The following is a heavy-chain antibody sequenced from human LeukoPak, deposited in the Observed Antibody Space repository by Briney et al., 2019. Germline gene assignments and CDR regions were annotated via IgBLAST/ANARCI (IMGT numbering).Heavy chain of an antibody. V-gene: IGHV4-4*02. J-gene: IGHJ4*02. Sequence: QPSGTLSLTCAVSGGSISSSNWWSWVRQPPGKGLEWIGEIYHSGSTNYNPPLKSRVTISVDKSKNQFSLKLSSVTAADTAVYYCTALIDSSGYYPFDYWGQGTLVTVSS. CDR2: IYHSGST. CDR1: GGSISSSNW. D-gene: IGHD3-22*01. CDR3: TALIDSSGYYPFDY.